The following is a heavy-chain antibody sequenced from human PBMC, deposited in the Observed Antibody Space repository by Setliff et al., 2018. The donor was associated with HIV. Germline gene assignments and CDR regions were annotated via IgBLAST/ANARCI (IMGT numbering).Heavy chain of an antibody. CDR2: IYYSGST. CDR3: ARIFGDQGYYYGMDV. Sequence: SETLSLTCTVSGGSISSYYWSWIRQPPGEGLEWIGYIYYSGSTNYNPSLKSRATISVDTSKNQSSLKLSSVIAADTAVYYCARIFGDQGYYYGMDVWGQGTTVTVSS. J-gene: IGHJ6*02. V-gene: IGHV4-59*01. D-gene: IGHD3-3*01. CDR1: GGSISSYY.